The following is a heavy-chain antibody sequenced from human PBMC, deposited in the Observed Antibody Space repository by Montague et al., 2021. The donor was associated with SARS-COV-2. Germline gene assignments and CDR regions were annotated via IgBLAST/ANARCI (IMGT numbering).Heavy chain of an antibody. D-gene: IGHD4-11*01. CDR3: ACGEITTRGLIYYYGMDV. J-gene: IGHJ6*02. Sequence: SETLSLTCTVSGGSISSSSYYWGWIRQPPGEGLEWIGSIYYSGSTYYNPSHKSRVTISVDTSKNQFSLKLSSVTAADTAVYYCACGEITTRGLIYYYGMDVWGQGTTVTVSS. CDR2: IYYSGST. V-gene: IGHV4-39*07. CDR1: GGSISSSSYY.